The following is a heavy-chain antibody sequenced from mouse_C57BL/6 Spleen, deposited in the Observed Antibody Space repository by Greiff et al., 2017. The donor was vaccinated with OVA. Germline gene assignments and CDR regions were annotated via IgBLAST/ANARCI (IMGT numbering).Heavy chain of an antibody. V-gene: IGHV5-17*01. Sequence: EVKLMESGGGLVKPGGSLKLSCAASGFTFSDYGMHWVRQAPEKGLEWVAYISSGSSTIYYADTVKGRFTISRDNAKNTLFLQMTSLRSEDTAMYYCARDGLRGFAYWGQGTLVTVSA. CDR1: GFTFSDYG. D-gene: IGHD1-1*01. CDR3: ARDGLRGFAY. J-gene: IGHJ3*01. CDR2: ISSGSSTI.